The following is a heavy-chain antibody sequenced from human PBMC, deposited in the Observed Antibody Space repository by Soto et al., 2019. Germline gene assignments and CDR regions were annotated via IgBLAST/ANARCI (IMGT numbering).Heavy chain of an antibody. CDR2: ISSSSSYI. CDR1: GFTFSSYS. J-gene: IGHJ6*02. Sequence: GGSLRLSCAASGFTFSSYSMNWVRQAPGKGLEWVSSISSSSSYIYYADSVKGRFTISRDNAKNSLYLQMNSLRAEDTAVYYCARDRTISSSWYGMYYYYGMDVWGQGTTVTVSS. CDR3: ARDRTISSSWYGMYYYYGMDV. V-gene: IGHV3-21*01. D-gene: IGHD6-13*01.